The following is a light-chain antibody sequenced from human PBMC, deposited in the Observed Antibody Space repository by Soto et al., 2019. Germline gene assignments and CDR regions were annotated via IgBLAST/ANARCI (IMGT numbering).Light chain of an antibody. CDR3: GSYARSNTVL. CDR1: SSDIGGYNY. V-gene: IGLV2-14*03. J-gene: IGLJ2*01. CDR2: DVS. Sequence: QSALTQPASVSGSPGQSITISCTGTSSDIGGYNYVSWYQQHPGKAPKLMIYDVSDRPSGVSNRFSGSKSGNTASLTISGLQAEDEADYYCGSYARSNTVLFGGGTQLTVL.